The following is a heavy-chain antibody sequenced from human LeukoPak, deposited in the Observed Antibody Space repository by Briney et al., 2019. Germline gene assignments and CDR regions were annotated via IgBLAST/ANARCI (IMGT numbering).Heavy chain of an antibody. CDR3: AKVGWMTTVTTFDY. J-gene: IGHJ4*02. CDR2: IRYDGSNK. Sequence: SGGSLRLSCAASGFTFSSCGMHWVRQAPGKGLEWVAFIRYDGSNKYYADSVKGRFTISRDNSKNTLYLQMNSLRAEDTAVYYCAKVGWMTTVTTFDYWGQGTLVTVSS. D-gene: IGHD4-17*01. CDR1: GFTFSSCG. V-gene: IGHV3-30*02.